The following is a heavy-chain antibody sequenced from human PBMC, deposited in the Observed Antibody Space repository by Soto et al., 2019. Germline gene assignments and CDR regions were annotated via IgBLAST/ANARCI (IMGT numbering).Heavy chain of an antibody. CDR3: ARVSDTYGARRFDD. Sequence: GGSLRLSCAASGFTFSDYYMSWIRQAPGKGLEWVSYISSSGSTIYYADSVKGRFTISRDNAKNSLYLQMNSLRAEDTAVYYCARVSDTYGARRFDDWGQGTLVTVAS. CDR2: ISSSGSTI. CDR1: GFTFSDYY. J-gene: IGHJ4*02. D-gene: IGHD5-18*01. V-gene: IGHV3-11*01.